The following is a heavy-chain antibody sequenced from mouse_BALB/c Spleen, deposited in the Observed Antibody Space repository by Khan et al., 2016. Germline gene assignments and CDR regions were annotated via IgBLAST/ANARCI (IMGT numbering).Heavy chain of an antibody. CDR2: IDPESGDT. D-gene: IGHD2-1*01. Sequence: VQLQQSGAELVRSGASVKLSCTASAFNIKDYYIHWVKQRPEQGLEWIGWIDPESGDTEYVPKFQGQANVTAETSSNTASLQLSRLTSEDSAVYYCNAIYYGNYIYFDYWGQGTTLTVSS. V-gene: IGHV14-4*02. CDR3: NAIYYGNYIYFDY. CDR1: AFNIKDYY. J-gene: IGHJ2*01.